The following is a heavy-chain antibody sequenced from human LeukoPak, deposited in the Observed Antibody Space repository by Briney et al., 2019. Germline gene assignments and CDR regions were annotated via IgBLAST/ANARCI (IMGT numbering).Heavy chain of an antibody. CDR2: IWPDGSKK. J-gene: IGHJ4*02. CDR3: AKISSSAESNFDY. CDR1: GFTFSTYA. D-gene: IGHD6-25*01. Sequence: PGGSLRLSCAASGFTFSTYAMHWVRQAPGKGLEWVAFIWPDGSKKYYADSVKGRFAISRENSKNTVYLQMNDLRPEDTALYICAKISSSAESNFDYWGQGTLLTVSS. V-gene: IGHV3-30*02.